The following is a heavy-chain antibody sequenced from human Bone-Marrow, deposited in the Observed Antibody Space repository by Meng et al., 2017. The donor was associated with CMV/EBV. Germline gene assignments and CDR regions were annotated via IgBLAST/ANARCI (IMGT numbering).Heavy chain of an antibody. CDR3: ARAPVVPAADTYYYYGMDV. CDR2: IYSGGST. D-gene: IGHD2-2*01. CDR1: GFTVSSNY. V-gene: IGHV3-66*02. Sequence: GGSLRLSCAASGFTVSSNYMSWVRQAPGKGLEWVSVIYSGGSTYYADSVKGRFTISRDNSKNTLYLQMNSLRAEDTAVYYCARAPVVPAADTYYYYGMDVWGQGTTVTASS. J-gene: IGHJ6*02.